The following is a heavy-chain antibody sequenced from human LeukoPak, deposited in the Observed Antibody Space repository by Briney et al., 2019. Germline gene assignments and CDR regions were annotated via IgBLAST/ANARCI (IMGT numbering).Heavy chain of an antibody. J-gene: IGHJ6*02. V-gene: IGHV1-2*02. CDR3: ARRIAARPTYYYYGMDV. D-gene: IGHD6-6*01. CDR2: INPNSGGT. Sequence: ASVKVSCKASGYTFTGYYMHWVRQAPGQGLEWMGWINPNSGGTNYAQKFQGRVTMTRDTSISTAYMELSRLRSDDTAVYYYARRIAARPTYYYYGMDVWGQGTTVTVSS. CDR1: GYTFTGYY.